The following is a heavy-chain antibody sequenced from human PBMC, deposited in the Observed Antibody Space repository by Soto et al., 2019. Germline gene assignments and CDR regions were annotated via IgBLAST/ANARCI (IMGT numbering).Heavy chain of an antibody. D-gene: IGHD4-17*01. Sequence: ASVKVSCKASGGTFSSYAISWVRQAPGQGLEWMGGIIPIFGTANYAQKFQGRVTITADESTSTAYMELSSLRSEDTAVYYCARDRQATTTVTTKFDYWGQGTLVTVSS. CDR3: ARDRQATTTVTTKFDY. CDR2: IIPIFGTA. J-gene: IGHJ4*02. V-gene: IGHV1-69*13. CDR1: GGTFSSYA.